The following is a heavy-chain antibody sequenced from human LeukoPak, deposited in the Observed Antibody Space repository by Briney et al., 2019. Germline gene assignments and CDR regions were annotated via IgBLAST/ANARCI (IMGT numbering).Heavy chain of an antibody. Sequence: GGSLRLSCAASGFTFSSYSMNWVRQAPGKGLEWVSSISSSSSYIYYADSVKGRFTISRDNAKNSLYLQMNSLRAEDTAVYYCARGLRYFDWLFPPDYYYYYMDVWGKGTTVTISS. J-gene: IGHJ6*03. V-gene: IGHV3-21*01. CDR3: ARGLRYFDWLFPPDYYYYYMDV. D-gene: IGHD3-9*01. CDR2: ISSSSSYI. CDR1: GFTFSSYS.